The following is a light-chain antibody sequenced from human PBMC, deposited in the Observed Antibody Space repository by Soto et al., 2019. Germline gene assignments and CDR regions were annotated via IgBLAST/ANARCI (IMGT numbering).Light chain of an antibody. V-gene: IGKV3-20*01. CDR1: QTVNGNY. Sequence: EIVLTQSPGTLSASPGERVTLSCRASQTVNGNYLAWYQQTPGQAPRVLIYDVSRRATGIPDRFSGSGSGTDFTLTISGLEPEDVAVYYCQHYEGSLSFTLGGGTKVEIK. CDR3: QHYEGSLSFT. J-gene: IGKJ4*01. CDR2: DVS.